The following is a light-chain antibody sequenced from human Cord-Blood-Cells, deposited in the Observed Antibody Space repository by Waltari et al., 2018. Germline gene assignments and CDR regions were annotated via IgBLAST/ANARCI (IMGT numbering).Light chain of an antibody. J-gene: IGLJ3*02. Sequence: YELTQPSSVSVSPGQTARITCSGDVLAKKYDRWFQQKPGQAPVLVICKDTERPSGVPGRFSGSHSVTTFTLTISGAQVDDEADYSSYSAADNILVFGGGTKRTVL. CDR1: VLAKKY. CDR2: KDT. V-gene: IGLV3-27*01. CDR3: YSAADNILV.